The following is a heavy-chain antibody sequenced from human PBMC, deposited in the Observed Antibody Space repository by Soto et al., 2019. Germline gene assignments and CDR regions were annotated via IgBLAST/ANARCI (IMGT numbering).Heavy chain of an antibody. CDR2: INAGNGNT. D-gene: IGHD6-19*01. CDR1: GYTFTSYA. Sequence: GASVKVSCKASGYTFTSYAMHWVRQAPGQRLEWMGWINAGNGNTKYSQKFQGRVTITRDTSASTAYMELSSLRSEDTAVYYCARGGGWYVWFYLWGQGTLVTVSS. J-gene: IGHJ5*02. V-gene: IGHV1-3*01. CDR3: ARGGGWYVWFYL.